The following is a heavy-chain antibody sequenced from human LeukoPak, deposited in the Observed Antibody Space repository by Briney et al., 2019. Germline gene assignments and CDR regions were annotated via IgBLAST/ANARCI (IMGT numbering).Heavy chain of an antibody. CDR2: INPNTGAT. V-gene: IGHV1-2*02. CDR3: ALGRSAWYYFDY. D-gene: IGHD6-19*01. Sequence: ASVKVSCKASGYTFTDYFIHWLRQAPGQGLEWMGWINPNTGATTYAQKFQGRVTMIRDTSISTAYMELSRLRSDDTAVYYCALGRSAWYYFDYWGQGTLVTVSS. CDR1: GYTFTDYF. J-gene: IGHJ4*02.